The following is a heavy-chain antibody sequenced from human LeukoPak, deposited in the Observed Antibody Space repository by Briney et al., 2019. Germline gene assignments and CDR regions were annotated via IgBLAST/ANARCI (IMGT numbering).Heavy chain of an antibody. J-gene: IGHJ3*01. D-gene: IGHD3-10*01. CDR1: GFTFDDYG. CDR3: ARDSGDYYGSGSYEDAFDV. CDR2: INCNGGST. Sequence: GGSLRLSCAASGFTFDDYGMSWVRQAPGKGLEWVSGINCNGGSTGYADSVKGRFTISRDNAKNSLYLQMNSLRAEDTALYYCARDSGDYYGSGSYEDAFDVWGQGTMVTVSS. V-gene: IGHV3-20*04.